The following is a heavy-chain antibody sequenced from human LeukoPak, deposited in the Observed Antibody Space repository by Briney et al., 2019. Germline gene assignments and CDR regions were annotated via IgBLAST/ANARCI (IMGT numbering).Heavy chain of an antibody. J-gene: IGHJ5*02. Sequence: GRSLRLSCAASGFTCSSYAMHWVRQAPGKGLEWVAVISYDGSNKYYADSVKGRFTISRDNSKNTLYLQMNSLRAEDTAVYYCARAKYSSSWFDPWGQGTLVTVSS. CDR3: ARAKYSSSWFDP. D-gene: IGHD6-13*01. CDR1: GFTCSSYA. CDR2: ISYDGSNK. V-gene: IGHV3-30*04.